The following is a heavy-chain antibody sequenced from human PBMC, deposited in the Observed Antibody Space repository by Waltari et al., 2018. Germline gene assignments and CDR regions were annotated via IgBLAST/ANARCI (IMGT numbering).Heavy chain of an antibody. CDR2: IKTKTDGGTT. CDR3: VTYYGDY. D-gene: IGHD3-3*01. V-gene: IGHV3-15*01. J-gene: IGHJ4*02. Sequence: EVQLVESGGGLVKPGGSLRLSCSVSGFLFATAWMSWVRQAPGKGLEWLGRIKTKTDGGTTDYAAPVKGRFAISRDDSKNTVYLQMNNLETEDTAMYFCVTYYGDYWGQGTLVTVSS. CDR1: GFLFATAW.